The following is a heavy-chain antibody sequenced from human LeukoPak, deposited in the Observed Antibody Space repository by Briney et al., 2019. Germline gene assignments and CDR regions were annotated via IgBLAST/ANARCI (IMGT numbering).Heavy chain of an antibody. Sequence: GGSLRLSCAASGFTFSSYWMTWVRQAPGKGLEWVANINQDGGEKYYVDSVKGRFTISRDNTKNSLYLQMNSLRAEDTAVYHCATGRSCTTCYLPDYWGQGTLVTVSS. CDR3: ATGRSCTTCYLPDY. V-gene: IGHV3-7*01. D-gene: IGHD2-2*01. J-gene: IGHJ4*02. CDR2: INQDGGEK. CDR1: GFTFSSYW.